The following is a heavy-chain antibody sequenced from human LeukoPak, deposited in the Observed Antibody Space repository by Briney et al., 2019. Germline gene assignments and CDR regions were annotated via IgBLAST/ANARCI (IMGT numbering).Heavy chain of an antibody. CDR1: GFTFSSNA. CDR3: AKPSGATGYFDL. J-gene: IGHJ2*01. V-gene: IGHV3-23*01. D-gene: IGHD3-10*01. Sequence: GGSLRLSCAASGFTFSSNAMSRVRQAPGKGLEWVSAISGSGGTTHYADSVKGRFTLSRDNSKNTLYLQMNSLRAEDTAVYYCAKPSGATGYFDLWGRGTLVTVSS. CDR2: ISGSGGTT.